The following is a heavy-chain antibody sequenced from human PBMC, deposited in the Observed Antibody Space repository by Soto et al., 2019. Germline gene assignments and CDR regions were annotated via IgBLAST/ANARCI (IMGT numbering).Heavy chain of an antibody. V-gene: IGHV4-34*01. CDR2: INHSGST. CDR1: GGSFSGYY. J-gene: IGHJ3*02. Sequence: SETLSLTCAVYGGSFSGYYWSWIRQPPGKGLEWIGEINHSGSTNYNPSLKSRVTISVDTSKNQFSLKLSSVTAADTAVYYCARGLKWLRRGGEAFDIWGQGTMVTVSS. CDR3: ARGLKWLRRGGEAFDI. D-gene: IGHD5-12*01.